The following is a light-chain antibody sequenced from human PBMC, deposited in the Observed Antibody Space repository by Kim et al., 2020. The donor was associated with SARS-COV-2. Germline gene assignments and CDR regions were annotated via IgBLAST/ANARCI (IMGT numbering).Light chain of an antibody. Sequence: GQSVTISCTGTSSDVGGHNYVSWYQQHPGKAPKLMMYDVSKRPSGVPDRFSGSKSGNTASLTISGLQAEDEADYYCFSYAGNYTFVFGTGTKVTVL. V-gene: IGLV2-11*03. CDR1: SSDVGGHNY. CDR2: DVS. CDR3: FSYAGNYTFV. J-gene: IGLJ1*01.